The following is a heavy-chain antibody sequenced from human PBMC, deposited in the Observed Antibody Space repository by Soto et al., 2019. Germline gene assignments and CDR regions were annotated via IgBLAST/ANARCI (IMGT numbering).Heavy chain of an antibody. V-gene: IGHV3-48*01. Sequence: GGSLRLSCAASGFTFSDYDMNWVRQAPGKGLEWVSYITSSSSAIYYADSVKGRFTISRDNAKNSLYLQTNSLTAEDTAVYYCARDDGYCSGGSCYFVNFHHWGQGTLVTVSS. D-gene: IGHD2-15*01. CDR3: ARDDGYCSGGSCYFVNFHH. CDR1: GFTFSDYD. J-gene: IGHJ1*01. CDR2: ITSSSSAI.